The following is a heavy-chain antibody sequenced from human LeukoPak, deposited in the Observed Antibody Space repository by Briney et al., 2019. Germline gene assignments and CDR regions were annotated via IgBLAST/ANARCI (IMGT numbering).Heavy chain of an antibody. V-gene: IGHV1-46*01. CDR2: INPSGGST. CDR1: GYTFTSYY. J-gene: IGHJ4*02. D-gene: IGHD2-21*02. Sequence: ASVKVSCKASGYTFTSYYMHRVRQAPGQGLEWMGIINPSGGSTSYAQKFQGRVTMTRDMSTSAAYMELSSLRSEDTAVYYCARSSVVTAMVHLDYWGQGTLVTVSS. CDR3: ARSSVVTAMVHLDY.